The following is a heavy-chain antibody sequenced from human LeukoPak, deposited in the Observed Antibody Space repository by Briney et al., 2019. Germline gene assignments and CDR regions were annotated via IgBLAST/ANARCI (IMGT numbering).Heavy chain of an antibody. V-gene: IGHV4-59*01. CDR1: GGSISSYL. D-gene: IGHD3-10*01. CDR2: IYYSGST. CDR3: ARVEWFGELSPFDI. J-gene: IGHJ3*02. Sequence: SETLSLTCTVSGGSISSYLWSWIRQPPGEGLEWIGYIYYSGSTNYNPSLKSRVTISVDMSKNQFSLKLSSVTAADTAVYYCARVEWFGELSPFDIWGQGTMVTVSS.